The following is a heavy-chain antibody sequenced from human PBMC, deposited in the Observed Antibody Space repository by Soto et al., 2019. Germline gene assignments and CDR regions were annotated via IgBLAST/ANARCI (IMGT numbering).Heavy chain of an antibody. Sequence: SETLSLTCTVSGGSISSSSYYWGWIRQPPGKGLEWIGSIYYSGSTYYNPSLKSRVTISVDTSKNQFSLKLSSVTAADTAVYYCARFGLRCSCPVGWGQGTLVTVSS. V-gene: IGHV4-39*01. J-gene: IGHJ4*02. D-gene: IGHD4-17*01. CDR2: IYYSGST. CDR1: GGSISSSSYY. CDR3: ARFGLRCSCPVG.